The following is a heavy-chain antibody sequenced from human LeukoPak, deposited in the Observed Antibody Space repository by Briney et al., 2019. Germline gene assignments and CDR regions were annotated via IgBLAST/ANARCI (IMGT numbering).Heavy chain of an antibody. CDR3: ARSSNGVYIQ. J-gene: IGHJ4*02. Sequence: GGSLRLSCAASGFTFSDYWIHWVRQVPGKGLVWVSRISGDGSSIFYADSVKGRFTISRDNAKNSLYVQMNSLRADDSAVYYCARSSNGVYIQWGQGTLVTVSS. CDR1: GFTFSDYW. CDR2: ISGDGSSI. V-gene: IGHV3-74*01. D-gene: IGHD2-8*01.